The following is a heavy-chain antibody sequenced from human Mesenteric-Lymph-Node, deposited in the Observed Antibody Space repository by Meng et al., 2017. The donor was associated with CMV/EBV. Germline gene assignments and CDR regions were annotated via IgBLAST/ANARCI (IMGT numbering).Heavy chain of an antibody. D-gene: IGHD4-17*01. CDR2: ISVTGSTV. Sequence: GESLKISCAASGFTFSDFYMTWIRQAPGTGLEWISYISVTGSTVYYADSVKGRFTISRDNSKKTVYLQMNSLGAEDTAVYYCAAKLHGDYAFEYWGQGSLVTVSS. CDR1: GFTFSDFY. V-gene: IGHV3-11*01. J-gene: IGHJ4*02. CDR3: AAKLHGDYAFEY.